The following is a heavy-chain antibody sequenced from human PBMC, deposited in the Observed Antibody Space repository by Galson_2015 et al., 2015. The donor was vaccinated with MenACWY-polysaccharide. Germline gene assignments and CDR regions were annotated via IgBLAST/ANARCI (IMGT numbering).Heavy chain of an antibody. CDR2: IDDTGGDT. V-gene: IGHV3-23*01. Sequence: SLRLSCAASGFTFNRFSMSWVRQAPMKGLEWVSGIDDTGGDTHYADPVKGRFSISRDDSKNTLFLQMNSLRAEDTAIYYCARDRITGYSRWEFDCWGQGILVTVSA. D-gene: IGHD1-20*01. CDR3: ARDRITGYSRWEFDC. CDR1: GFTFNRFS. J-gene: IGHJ4*02.